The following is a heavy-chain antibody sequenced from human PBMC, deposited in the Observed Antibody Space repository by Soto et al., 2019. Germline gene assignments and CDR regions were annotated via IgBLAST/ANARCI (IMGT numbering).Heavy chain of an antibody. CDR1: GGSFSGYY. CDR2: INHSGST. D-gene: IGHD6-19*01. V-gene: IGHV4-34*01. CDR3: ALRGGAVAGTNYYGMDV. J-gene: IGHJ6*02. Sequence: LETLSLTCAVYGGSFSGYYWSWIRQPPGKGLEWIGEINHSGSTNYNPSLKSRVTISVDTSKNQFSLKLSSVTAADTAVYYCALRGGAVAGTNYYGMDVWGQGTTVTVSS.